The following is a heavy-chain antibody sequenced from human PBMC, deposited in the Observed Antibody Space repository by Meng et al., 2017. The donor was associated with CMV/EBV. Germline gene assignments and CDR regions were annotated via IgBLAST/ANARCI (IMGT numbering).Heavy chain of an antibody. CDR3: MGGAGGGGRDWFDP. CDR2: MIFNGGIT. CDR1: A. Sequence: AMNWVGQAEGQGIGWMGWMIFNGGITGYAQKFQGRVSITTEATISTAYMNLNGLGCEDRTVYYCMGGAGGGGRDWFDPWGQGTLVTVSS. J-gene: IGHJ5*02. D-gene: IGHD2-15*01. V-gene: IGHV1-8*01.